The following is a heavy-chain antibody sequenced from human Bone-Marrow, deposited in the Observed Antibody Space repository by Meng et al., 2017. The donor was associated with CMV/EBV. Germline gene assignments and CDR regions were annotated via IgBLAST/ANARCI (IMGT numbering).Heavy chain of an antibody. CDR3: ARDQAVGYDFWSGYHYY. V-gene: IGHV3-11*06. CDR1: GFTFSDHY. Sequence: GESLKISCAASGFTFSDHYMSWIRQAPGKGLEWVSSISSSSSYIYYADSVKGRFTISRDNAKNSLYLQMNSLRAEDTAVYYCARDQAVGYDFWSGYHYYWGQGTLVTVSS. D-gene: IGHD3-3*01. CDR2: ISSSSSYI. J-gene: IGHJ4*02.